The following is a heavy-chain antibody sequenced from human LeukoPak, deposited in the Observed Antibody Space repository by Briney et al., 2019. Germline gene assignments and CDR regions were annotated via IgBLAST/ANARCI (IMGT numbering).Heavy chain of an antibody. CDR2: IYHSGST. Sequence: PSETLSLTCTVSGYSISSGYYWGWIRQPPGKGLEWIGSIYHSGSTYYNPSLKSRVTISVDRSKNQFSLKLSSVTAADTAVYYCARDLGITMVRGTDETESWFDPWGQGTLVTVSS. D-gene: IGHD3-10*01. J-gene: IGHJ5*02. CDR1: GYSISSGYY. V-gene: IGHV4-38-2*02. CDR3: ARDLGITMVRGTDETESWFDP.